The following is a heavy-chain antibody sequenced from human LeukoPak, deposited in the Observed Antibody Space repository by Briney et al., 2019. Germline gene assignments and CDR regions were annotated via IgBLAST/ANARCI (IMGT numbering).Heavy chain of an antibody. CDR1: GDSISTSNSY. J-gene: IGHJ5*02. CDR3: ARVVAAAGNNWFDP. V-gene: IGHV4-39*07. CDR2: IYYSGNT. D-gene: IGHD6-13*01. Sequence: SETLSLTCTVSGDSISTSNSYWGWIRQPPGKGLEWIGSIYYSGNTYYNASLKSRVTISVDTSKNQFSLKLNSVSAADTAVYYCARVVAAAGNNWFDPWGQGTLVTVSS.